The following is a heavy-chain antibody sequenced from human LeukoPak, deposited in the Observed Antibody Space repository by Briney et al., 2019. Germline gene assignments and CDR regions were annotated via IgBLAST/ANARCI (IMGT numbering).Heavy chain of an antibody. J-gene: IGHJ4*02. CDR1: GFTLSNYW. D-gene: IGHD1-26*01. CDR2: IKQDESEK. V-gene: IGHV3-7*01. CDR3: ARVQWEVLDVPRAFDY. Sequence: GGSLRLSCVASGFTLSNYWMSWGRQAPGKGLEWVANIKQDESEKYYVDFVKGRFTISRDNAKNSLYLEMNSLRAEDTAVYYCARVQWEVLDVPRAFDYWGQGTLVTVSS.